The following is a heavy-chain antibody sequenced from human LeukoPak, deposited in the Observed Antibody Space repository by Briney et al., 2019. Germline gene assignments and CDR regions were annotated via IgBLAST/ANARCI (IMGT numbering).Heavy chain of an antibody. CDR2: INPNSGGT. CDR3: ATEERDYYYMDV. CDR1: GYTFTGYY. D-gene: IGHD1-1*01. Sequence: ASVKVSCKASGYTFTGYYIHWVRQAPGQGLEWMGWINPNSGGTNYAQKFQGRVTMTRDTSISTAYMELSSLRSEDTAVYYCATEERDYYYMDVWGKGTTVTVSS. J-gene: IGHJ6*03. V-gene: IGHV1-2*02.